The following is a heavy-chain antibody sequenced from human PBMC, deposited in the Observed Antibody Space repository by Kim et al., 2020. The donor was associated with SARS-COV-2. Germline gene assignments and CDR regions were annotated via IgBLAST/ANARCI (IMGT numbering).Heavy chain of an antibody. CDR1: GFTFTNYG. J-gene: IGHJ4*03. CDR2: ISYDGGNT. V-gene: IGHV3-30*18. Sequence: GGSLRLSCAAFGFTFTNYGMHWVRQAPGKGLEWVALISYDGGNTYYADSVKGRFTISRDNSKNTLYLQMDSLRAEDTAVYYCAKASSREHCRAKDWGQGT. D-gene: IGHD1-26*01. CDR3: AKASSREHCRAKD.